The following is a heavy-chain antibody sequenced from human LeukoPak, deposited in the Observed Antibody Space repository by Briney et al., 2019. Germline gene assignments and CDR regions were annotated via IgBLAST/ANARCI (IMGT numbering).Heavy chain of an antibody. CDR2: FNPHSGGT. CDR1: GYTFTCYY. Sequence: ASVKVSCKASGYTFTCYYMHWVRQAPGQGLEWMGWFNPHSGGTNYAQKFQGRVTMTRDTSISTAYMELSRLRSDDTAVYYCARPRVTTEAFDIWGQGTMVTVSS. D-gene: IGHD4-17*01. CDR3: ARPRVTTEAFDI. V-gene: IGHV1-2*02. J-gene: IGHJ3*02.